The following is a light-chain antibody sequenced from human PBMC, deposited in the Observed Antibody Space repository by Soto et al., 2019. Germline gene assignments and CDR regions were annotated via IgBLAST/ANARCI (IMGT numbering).Light chain of an antibody. Sequence: ETVLTQSPGTLSLSPGERATLSCRASQSVTSNYLAWYQQKPGQAPGLLMYGASTRATGIPDRFSGSGCGTDFTLTISSLEPEDFAVYYFQQFGRLSFSWTFGQGTKVEMK. CDR2: GAS. J-gene: IGKJ1*01. V-gene: IGKV3-20*01. CDR3: QQFGRLSFSWT. CDR1: QSVTSNY.